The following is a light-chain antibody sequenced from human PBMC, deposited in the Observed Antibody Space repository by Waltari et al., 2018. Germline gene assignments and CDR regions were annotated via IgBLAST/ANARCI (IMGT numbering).Light chain of an antibody. CDR1: QDISNH. V-gene: IGKV1-33*01. CDR3: QQYVNLPSIT. J-gene: IGKJ5*01. CDR2: DAS. Sequence: DIQMTQSPSSLSASVGDRVTITCQASQDISNHLNWYQQKPGNTPKLLIYDASTLETGVPSRFSGSGSGTDFTFTITSLQPEDIATYYCQQYVNLPSITFGQGTRLDIK.